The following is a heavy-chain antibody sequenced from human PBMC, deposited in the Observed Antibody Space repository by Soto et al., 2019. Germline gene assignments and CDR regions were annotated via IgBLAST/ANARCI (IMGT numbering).Heavy chain of an antibody. J-gene: IGHJ6*02. CDR3: AKDQGTYYDFWSGPRRGYYYGMDV. V-gene: IGHV3-30*18. Sequence: WSLRLSCAASGFTFSSYAMHWVRQAPGKGLEWVSIISYDGTNKDYADSVKGRFTISRDNSKNTLYLQVHSLRAEDTAVYYCAKDQGTYYDFWSGPRRGYYYGMDVWGQGTTVTVSS. CDR1: GFTFSSYA. CDR2: ISYDGTNK. D-gene: IGHD3-3*01.